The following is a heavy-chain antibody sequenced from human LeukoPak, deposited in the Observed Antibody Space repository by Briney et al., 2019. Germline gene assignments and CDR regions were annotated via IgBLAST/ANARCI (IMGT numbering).Heavy chain of an antibody. D-gene: IGHD3-3*01. J-gene: IGHJ4*02. CDR2: ISYDGSNK. CDR3: AKSGVLRFLEWLPDGYFDY. Sequence: GGSLRLSCAASGFTFSSYGMHWVRQAPGKELEWVAVISYDGSNKYYADSVKGRFTISRENSKNTLYLQMNSLRAEDTAVYYCAKSGVLRFLEWLPDGYFDYWGQGTLVTVSS. V-gene: IGHV3-30*18. CDR1: GFTFSSYG.